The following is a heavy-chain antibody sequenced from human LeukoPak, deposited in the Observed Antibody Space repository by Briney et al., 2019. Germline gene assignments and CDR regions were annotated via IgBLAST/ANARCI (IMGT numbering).Heavy chain of an antibody. CDR3: ARDLGGYPFFMDV. CDR2: LDEGGRP. J-gene: IGHJ6*03. V-gene: IGHV4-39*07. Sequence: SETLSLTCSVSGGSIRSGDHHWAWVRQPPGKGLEFIGSLDEGGRPYYNRPLKSRVSISGDTSGKQFSLNLTSVTAADTAVYVCARDLGGYPFFMDVWGRGTTVIVSS. CDR1: GGSIRSGDHH. D-gene: IGHD2-15*01.